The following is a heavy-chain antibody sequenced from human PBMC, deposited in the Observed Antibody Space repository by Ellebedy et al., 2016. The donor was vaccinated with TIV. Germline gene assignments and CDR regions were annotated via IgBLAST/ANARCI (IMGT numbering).Heavy chain of an antibody. V-gene: IGHV3-7*01. CDR2: IYQDGSNQ. D-gene: IGHD4-17*01. CDR3: ARRGSYGDYAVQSNSWFDR. CDR1: GFSFRSYW. Sequence: GESLKISCVASGFSFRSYWMSWVRQAPGQVLEWVANIYQDGSNQYYVDSVKGRFTISRDNANKSLFLQMNSLRGEDTAVYYCARRGSYGDYAVQSNSWFDRWGRGTLVTVSS. J-gene: IGHJ5*02.